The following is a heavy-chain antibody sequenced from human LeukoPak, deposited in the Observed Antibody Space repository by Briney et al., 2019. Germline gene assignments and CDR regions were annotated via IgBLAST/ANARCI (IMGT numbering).Heavy chain of an antibody. CDR1: GYTFTSYG. V-gene: IGHV1-69*13. J-gene: IGHJ6*03. CDR2: IIPIFGTA. D-gene: IGHD6-19*01. CDR3: ASSSGWSDYYYYYMDV. Sequence: ASVKVSCKASGYTFTSYGISWVRQAPGQGLEWMGGIIPIFGTADYAQKFQGRVTITSDESSSTAYMELSSLRSEDTAVYYCASSSGWSDYYYYYMDVWGRGTTVTVSS.